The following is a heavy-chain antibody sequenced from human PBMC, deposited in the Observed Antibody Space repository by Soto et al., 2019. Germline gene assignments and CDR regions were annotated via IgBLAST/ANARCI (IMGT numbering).Heavy chain of an antibody. Sequence: EVQLVESGGGLVQPGGSLRLSCAASGFTFSSYWMTWVRQAPGKRLEWVANIKQDGSEKHYVDSVKGRFTLSRDNAQNSLYLQMNSLRAEDTAVYYCARDRGFYGSGSYYDAFDIWGQGTMVTVSS. CDR1: GFTFSSYW. D-gene: IGHD3-10*01. CDR2: IKQDGSEK. CDR3: ARDRGFYGSGSYYDAFDI. V-gene: IGHV3-7*01. J-gene: IGHJ3*02.